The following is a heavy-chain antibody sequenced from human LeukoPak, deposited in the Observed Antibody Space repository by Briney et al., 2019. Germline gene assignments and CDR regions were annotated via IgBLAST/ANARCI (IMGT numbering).Heavy chain of an antibody. CDR1: GGSFSGYY. J-gene: IGHJ5*02. D-gene: IGHD2-2*01. CDR3: ARVKALGFVVVPAATRRVLDP. CDR2: INHSGST. V-gene: IGHV4-34*01. Sequence: SETLSLTCAVYGGSFSGYYWSWIRQPPGKGLEWIGEINHSGSTNYNPSLKSRVTISVDTSKNQFSLKLSSVTAADTAVYYCARVKALGFVVVPAATRRVLDPWGQGTLVTVSS.